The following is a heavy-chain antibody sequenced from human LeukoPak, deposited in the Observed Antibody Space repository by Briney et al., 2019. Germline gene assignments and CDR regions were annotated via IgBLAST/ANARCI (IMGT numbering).Heavy chain of an antibody. J-gene: IGHJ6*04. CDR2: INAGNGNT. CDR1: GYTFTNYT. V-gene: IGHV1-3*01. Sequence: ASVKVSCKASGYTFTNYTMHWVRQAPGQRLEWMGWINAGNGNTKYSQKFQGRATITRDTSASTAYMELGSLRSEDTAVYYCARDGRSGPAWYYYCMDVWGKGTTVTVSS. D-gene: IGHD6-19*01. CDR3: ARDGRSGPAWYYYCMDV.